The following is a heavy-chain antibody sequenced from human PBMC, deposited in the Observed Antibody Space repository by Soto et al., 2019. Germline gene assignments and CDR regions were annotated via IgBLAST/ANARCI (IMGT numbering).Heavy chain of an antibody. D-gene: IGHD2-2*03. J-gene: IGHJ6*02. Sequence: RRLSCAASGFTFSSYAMSWVRQAPGKGLEWVSAISGSGGSTYYADSVKGRFTISRDNSKNTLYLQMNSLRAEDTAVYYCAKDGYFTQGGMDVWGQGTTVTVSS. CDR2: ISGSGGST. CDR1: GFTFSSYA. V-gene: IGHV3-23*01. CDR3: AKDGYFTQGGMDV.